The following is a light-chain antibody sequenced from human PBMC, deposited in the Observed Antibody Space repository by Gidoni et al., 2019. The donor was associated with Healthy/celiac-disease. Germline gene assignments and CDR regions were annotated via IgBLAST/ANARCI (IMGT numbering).Light chain of an antibody. CDR2: AAS. CDR1: QSTSSY. Sequence: DIQMTHSLSSLSASVGDRGTITCRASQSTSSYLNWSQQKPGKAPKLLIYAASSLQSGVPSRFSSSRSGTDFTLTISSLQPEDVATYYYQQSDSTPPVTFGRGTRVEIK. CDR3: QQSDSTPPVT. V-gene: IGKV1-39*01. J-gene: IGKJ5*01.